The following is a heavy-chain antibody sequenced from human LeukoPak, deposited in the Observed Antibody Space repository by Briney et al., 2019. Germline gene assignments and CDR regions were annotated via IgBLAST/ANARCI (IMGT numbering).Heavy chain of an antibody. CDR3: ARSSHYYDFWSGYSDY. D-gene: IGHD3-3*01. V-gene: IGHV5-51*01. J-gene: IGHJ4*02. CDR1: GYSFTSYW. Sequence: GEPLKISCKGSGYSFTSYWIGWVRQMPGKGLEWMGIIYPGDSDTRYSPSFQGQVTISADKSISTAYLQWSSLKASDTVMYYCARSSHYYDFWSGYSDYWGQGTLVTVSS. CDR2: IYPGDSDT.